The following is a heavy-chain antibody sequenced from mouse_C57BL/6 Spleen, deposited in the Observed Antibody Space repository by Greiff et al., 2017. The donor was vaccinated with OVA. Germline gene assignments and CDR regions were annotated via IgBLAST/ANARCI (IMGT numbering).Heavy chain of an antibody. D-gene: IGHD2-1*01. CDR3: ARSDGKPSYYAMDY. CDR1: GYTFTSYW. V-gene: IGHV1-69*01. Sequence: QVQLKQPGAELVMPGASVKLSCKASGYTFTSYWMHWVKQRPGQGLEWIGEIDPSDSYTNYNQKFKGKSTLTVDKSSSTAYMQLSSLTSEDSAVYYCARSDGKPSYYAMDYWGQGTSVTVSS. J-gene: IGHJ4*01. CDR2: IDPSDSYT.